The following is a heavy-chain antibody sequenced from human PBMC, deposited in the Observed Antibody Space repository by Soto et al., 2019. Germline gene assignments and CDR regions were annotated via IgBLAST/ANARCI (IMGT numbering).Heavy chain of an antibody. CDR2: INHRGSA. CDR3: ARYNAASGTYYFDY. J-gene: IGHJ4*02. D-gene: IGHD6-13*01. CDR1: SSTYW. Sequence: SSTYWWSWVRQPPGKGPEWIGEINHRGSANYNPSLRSRVTMSVDISKSQFSLRLTSVTAADTAVYYCARYNAASGTYYFDYWGQGALVNVSS. V-gene: IGHV4-4*02.